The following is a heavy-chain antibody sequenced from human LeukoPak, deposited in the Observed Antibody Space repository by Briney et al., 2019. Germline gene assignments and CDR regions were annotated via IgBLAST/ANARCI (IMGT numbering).Heavy chain of an antibody. Sequence: GGPLRLSCAASGFTFTKYAMTWVPKSPGKGLDGFSGIRVSGGSTNYAASVKGRFTMSRDNSKNTLYLQMNSLRAEDTAVYYCAKSNYFDSGGYYFFDYWGQGTLVTVSS. V-gene: IGHV3-23*01. CDR3: AKSNYFDSGGYYFFDY. CDR2: IRVSGGST. J-gene: IGHJ4*02. CDR1: GFTFTKYA. D-gene: IGHD3-22*01.